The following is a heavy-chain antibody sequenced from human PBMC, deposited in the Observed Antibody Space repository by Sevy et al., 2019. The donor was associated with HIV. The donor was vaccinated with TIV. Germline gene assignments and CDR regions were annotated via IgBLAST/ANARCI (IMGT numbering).Heavy chain of an antibody. D-gene: IGHD1-26*01. CDR3: NTDYGRDPLIHFDY. Sequence: GGSLRLSCVLSGFTFSNTRMSWVRQAPGKGLEWVGRIKTKTEGGTTDYGEPVKGRFTISRDDSRNTLYLQMNSLRTEDTAVYDCNTDYGRDPLIHFDYWGQGTLVTVSS. CDR2: IKTKTEGGTT. V-gene: IGHV3-15*05. J-gene: IGHJ4*02. CDR1: GFTFSNTR.